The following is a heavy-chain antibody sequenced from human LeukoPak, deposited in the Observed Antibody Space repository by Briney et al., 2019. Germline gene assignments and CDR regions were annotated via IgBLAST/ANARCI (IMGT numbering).Heavy chain of an antibody. D-gene: IGHD3-22*01. J-gene: IGHJ4*02. CDR3: ARVGDRSGYLIYSFDY. Sequence: GGSLRLSCAASGFTFSGYSMIWVRQAPGKGLEWVSFISTSSIYIYYADSVKGRFTISRDNAKNSLNLQMNSLRAEDTAVYYCARVGDRSGYLIYSFDYWGQGTLVTVSS. CDR2: ISTSSIYI. V-gene: IGHV3-21*01. CDR1: GFTFSGYS.